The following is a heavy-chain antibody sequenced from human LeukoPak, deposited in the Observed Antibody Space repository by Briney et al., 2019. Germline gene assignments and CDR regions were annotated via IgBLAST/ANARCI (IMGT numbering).Heavy chain of an antibody. V-gene: IGHV3-7*03. CDR3: ALGIAAAGPQDY. CDR2: IKQDGSEK. J-gene: IGHJ4*02. CDR1: GFTFSSYG. Sequence: PGGSLRLSCAAAGFTFSSYGMSWVRQAPGKGLEWVANIKQDGSEKYYVDSVKGRFTISRDNSKNTLYLQMNSLRAEDTAVYYCALGIAAAGPQDYWGQGTLVTVSS. D-gene: IGHD6-13*01.